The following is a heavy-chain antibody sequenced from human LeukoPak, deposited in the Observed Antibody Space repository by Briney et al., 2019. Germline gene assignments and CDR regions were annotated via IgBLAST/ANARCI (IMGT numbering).Heavy chain of an antibody. Sequence: PGGSLRLSCAASGFTFSSYSMNWVRQAPGKGLEWVSSISSSSSYIYYADSVKGRFTISRDNAKNSLYLQMNSLRAEDTAVYYCAKVRGVIVYYYMDVWGKGTTVTVSS. J-gene: IGHJ6*03. CDR3: AKVRGVIVYYYMDV. V-gene: IGHV3-21*01. CDR2: ISSSSSYI. D-gene: IGHD3-10*01. CDR1: GFTFSSYS.